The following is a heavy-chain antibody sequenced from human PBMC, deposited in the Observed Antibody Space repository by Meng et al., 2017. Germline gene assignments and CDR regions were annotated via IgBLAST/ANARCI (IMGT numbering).Heavy chain of an antibody. CDR3: GRDQGRELINH. CDR1: GDSISSDIW. V-gene: IGHV4-4*02. Sequence: QVQLQESGPGLVKTSGTLSLTCTVSGDSISSDIWWSWVRQPPGKGLEWIGEVYQRGDTNYNPSLKSRVVISVDKSKNQFSLNLSSVTAADTAVYYCGRDQGRELINHWGQGTLVTVSS. CDR2: VYQRGDT. D-gene: IGHD1-7*01. J-gene: IGHJ4*02.